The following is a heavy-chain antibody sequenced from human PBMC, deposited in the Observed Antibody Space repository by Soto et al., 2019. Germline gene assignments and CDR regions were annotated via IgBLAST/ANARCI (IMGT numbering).Heavy chain of an antibody. Sequence: SETLSLTCTVSGVSIRDYCWGWIRQSPGKGLEWIGYIYYTGTTKYNPSLKSRVTISVDSSKNQFSLKLDSVTAADTAVYYCARLGGYYQAFDSWGQGTLVTVSS. D-gene: IGHD3-22*01. V-gene: IGHV4-59*08. CDR1: GVSIRDYC. CDR2: IYYTGTT. J-gene: IGHJ4*02. CDR3: ARLGGYYQAFDS.